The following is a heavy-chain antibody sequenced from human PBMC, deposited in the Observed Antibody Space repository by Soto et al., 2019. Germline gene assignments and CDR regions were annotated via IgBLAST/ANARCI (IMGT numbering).Heavy chain of an antibody. V-gene: IGHV3-23*01. CDR3: AKNSYYYDSSGYYYPRGDFDY. J-gene: IGHJ4*02. D-gene: IGHD3-22*01. Sequence: GGSLRLSCAASGFTFSSYAMSWVRQAPGKGLEWVSAISGSGGSTYYADSVKGRFTISRDNSKNTLYLQMNSLRAEDTAVYYCAKNSYYYDSSGYYYPRGDFDYWGQGTLVTVSS. CDR2: ISGSGGST. CDR1: GFTFSSYA.